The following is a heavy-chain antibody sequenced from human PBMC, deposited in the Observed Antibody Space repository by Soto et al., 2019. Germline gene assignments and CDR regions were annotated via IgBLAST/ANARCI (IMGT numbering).Heavy chain of an antibody. CDR2: ISYDGSNK. CDR3: AREHFGYGIYYYYGMDV. V-gene: IGHV3-30-3*01. D-gene: IGHD5-18*01. CDR1: GFTFSSYA. J-gene: IGHJ6*02. Sequence: ESGGGVVQPGRSLRLSCAASGFTFSSYAMHWVRQAPGKGLEWVAVISYDGSNKYYADSVKGRFTISRDNSKNTLYLQMNSLRAEDTAVYSCAREHFGYGIYYYYGMDVWGQGTTVTVSS.